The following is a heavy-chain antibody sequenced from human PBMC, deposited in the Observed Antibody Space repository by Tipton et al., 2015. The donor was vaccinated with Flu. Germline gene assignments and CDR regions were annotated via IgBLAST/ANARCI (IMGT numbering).Heavy chain of an antibody. CDR3: ARWSLGYCSGGSCYKGRYYYMDV. D-gene: IGHD2-15*01. J-gene: IGHJ6*03. Sequence: TLSLTCAVYGGSFSGYYWSWIRQPPGKGLEWIGYIYYSGSTNYNPSLKSRVTISVDTSKNQFSLKLSSVTAADTAVYYCARWSLGYCSGGSCYKGRYYYMDVWGKGTTVTVSS. CDR1: GGSFSGYY. CDR2: IYYSGST. V-gene: IGHV4-59*12.